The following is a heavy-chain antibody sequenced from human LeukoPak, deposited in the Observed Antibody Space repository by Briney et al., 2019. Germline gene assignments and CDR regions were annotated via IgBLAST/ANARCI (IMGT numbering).Heavy chain of an antibody. CDR1: GFTFDDYA. J-gene: IGHJ6*02. CDR3: AKAGGPDYYGGRDV. CDR2: ISWNSGSI. D-gene: IGHD3-10*01. Sequence: GGSLRLSCAASGFTFDDYAMHWVRPAPGKGLEWVPGISWNSGSIGYADSVKGRFTISRDNAKNSLYLQMNSLRAEDTALYYCAKAGGPDYYGGRDVWGQGTTDTVPS. V-gene: IGHV3-9*01.